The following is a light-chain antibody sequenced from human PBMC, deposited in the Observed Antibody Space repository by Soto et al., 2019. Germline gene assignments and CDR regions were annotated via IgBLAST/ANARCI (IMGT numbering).Light chain of an antibody. V-gene: IGKV3-20*01. Sequence: EIVLTQSPGTLSLPPGDSATLSCRASQTVYSSDLGWYQQKPGQAPRLLIYGASTRAIGIPDRLSGSGSGTDFTLTISRLEPEDFAVYYCLQYGSPPPYTFGQGTKLEIK. CDR2: GAS. CDR1: QTVYSSD. CDR3: LQYGSPPPYT. J-gene: IGKJ2*01.